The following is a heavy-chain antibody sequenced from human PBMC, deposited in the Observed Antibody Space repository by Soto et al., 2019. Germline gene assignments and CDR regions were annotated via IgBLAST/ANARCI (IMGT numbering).Heavy chain of an antibody. V-gene: IGHV4-31*03. D-gene: IGHD3-3*01. CDR3: ARDRGRFGVVKAYYYGMDV. CDR1: GGSISSGGYC. J-gene: IGHJ6*02. Sequence: PSETLSLTCTVSGGSISSGGYCWSWIRQHPGKGLEWIGYIYYSGSTYYNPSLKSRVTISVDTSKNQFSLKLSSVTAADTAVYYCARDRGRFGVVKAYYYGMDVWGQGTTVTVSS. CDR2: IYYSGST.